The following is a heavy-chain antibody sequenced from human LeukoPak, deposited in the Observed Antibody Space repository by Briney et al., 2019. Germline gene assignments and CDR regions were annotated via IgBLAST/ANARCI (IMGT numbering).Heavy chain of an antibody. D-gene: IGHD3-22*01. J-gene: IGHJ4*02. V-gene: IGHV4-31*03. CDR1: RGSSSSGGYY. CDR2: IYDSGST. CDR3: ARATYFDSSAYLFDY. Sequence: PSETLSLTCTVSRGSSSSGGYYWSWLRQHPGKGLEWIAYIYDSGSTYYNPSLKSRVNISLDMSEDQFSLKLSSVTAADTAVYYCARATYFDSSAYLFDYWGQGTLVTVSS.